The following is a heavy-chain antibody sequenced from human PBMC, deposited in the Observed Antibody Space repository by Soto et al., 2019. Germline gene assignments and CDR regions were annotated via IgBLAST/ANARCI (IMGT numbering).Heavy chain of an antibody. D-gene: IGHD6-19*01. CDR1: GYTFTSYG. J-gene: IGHJ1*01. CDR3: ARVVAGKGAEYFQH. Sequence: GASVKVSCKASGYTFTSYGISWVRQAPGQGLEWMGWISAYNGNTNYAQKLQGRVTMTTDTSTSTAYMELRSLRSDDTAVYYCARVVAGKGAEYFQHWGQGTLVTVSS. CDR2: ISAYNGNT. V-gene: IGHV1-18*01.